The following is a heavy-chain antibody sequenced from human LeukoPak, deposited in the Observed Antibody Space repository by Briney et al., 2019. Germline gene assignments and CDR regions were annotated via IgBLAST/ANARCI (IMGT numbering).Heavy chain of an antibody. CDR2: IYSGGGT. CDR3: ASSGYYDSSIFDY. V-gene: IGHV3-53*04. D-gene: IGHD3-22*01. J-gene: IGHJ4*02. CDR1: GFNVSSKY. Sequence: GRSLRLSCGASGFNVSSKYMSWVRQAPAQALELVSVIYSGGGTYYAASLTGRFAISKHNSNNTLYLKINSLRPEDTAVYYCASSGYYDSSIFDYWGQGTLVTVSS.